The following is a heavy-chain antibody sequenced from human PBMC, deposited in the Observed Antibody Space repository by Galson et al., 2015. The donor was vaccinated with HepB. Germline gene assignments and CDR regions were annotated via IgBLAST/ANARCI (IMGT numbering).Heavy chain of an antibody. CDR3: ARRSDSSGYYGYDAFDI. CDR1: GYSFTSYW. V-gene: IGHV5-51*01. Sequence: QSGAEVKKPGESLKISCKGSGYSFTSYWIGWVRQMPGKGLEWMGIIYPGDSDTRYSPSFQGQVTISADKSISTAYLQWSSLKASDTAMYYCARRSDSSGYYGYDAFDIWGQGTMVTVSS. J-gene: IGHJ3*02. CDR2: IYPGDSDT. D-gene: IGHD3-22*01.